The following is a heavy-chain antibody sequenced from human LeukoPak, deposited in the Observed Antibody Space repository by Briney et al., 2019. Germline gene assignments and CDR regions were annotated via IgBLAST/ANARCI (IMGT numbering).Heavy chain of an antibody. CDR1: GGSISSYY. CDR3: AREDRAYYFDY. Sequence: PSETLSLTCTVSGGSISSYYWSWIRQPPGKGLEWIGYIYYSGSTNYNPSLKSRVTISVDTSKNQFPLKLSSVTAADTAVYYCAREDRAYYFDYWGQGTLVTVSS. J-gene: IGHJ4*02. D-gene: IGHD3-10*01. CDR2: IYYSGST. V-gene: IGHV4-59*01.